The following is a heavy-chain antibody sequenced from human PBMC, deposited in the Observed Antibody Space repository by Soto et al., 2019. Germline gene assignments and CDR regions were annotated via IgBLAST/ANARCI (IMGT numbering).Heavy chain of an antibody. Sequence: LTCAVSGGSISSGCYSWNSIRQPPGKGLEWIGYIYHSGSTYYNPSLKSRVTISVDRSKNQFSLKLSSVTAEDTAVYYCARHLAGNRDYWGQGTLVTVSS. D-gene: IGHD3-3*02. J-gene: IGHJ4*02. V-gene: IGHV4-30-2*01. CDR1: GGSISSGCYS. CDR3: ARHLAGNRDY. CDR2: IYHSGST.